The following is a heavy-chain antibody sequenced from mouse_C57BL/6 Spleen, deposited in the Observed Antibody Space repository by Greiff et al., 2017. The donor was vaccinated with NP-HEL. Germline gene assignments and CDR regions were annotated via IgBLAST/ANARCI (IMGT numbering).Heavy chain of an antibody. V-gene: IGHV1-63*01. CDR2: IYPGGGYT. D-gene: IGHD1-1*01. Sequence: QVQLQQSGAELVRPGTSVKMSCKASGYTFTNYWIGWAKQRPGHGLEWIGDIYPGGGYTNYNEKFKGKATLTADKSSSTAYMQFSSLTSEDSAIYYCARRGDYDGSSYGGAMDYWGQGTSVTVSS. CDR1: GYTFTNYW. CDR3: ARRGDYDGSSYGGAMDY. J-gene: IGHJ4*01.